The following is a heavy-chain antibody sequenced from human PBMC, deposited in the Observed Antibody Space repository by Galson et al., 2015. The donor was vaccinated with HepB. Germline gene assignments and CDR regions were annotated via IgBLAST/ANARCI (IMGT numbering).Heavy chain of an antibody. CDR1: GYTFAGYY. CDR3: ARGRGLDN. V-gene: IGHV1-2*02. J-gene: IGHJ4*02. Sequence: CKASGYTFAGYYIYWVRQAPGQGLEWMGWINPNSGGTDYAQKFQGRVTMTRDTSISTAYMELSSLRSDDTAVYYCARGRGLDNWGQGTLVTVSS. CDR2: INPNSGGT. D-gene: IGHD3-10*01.